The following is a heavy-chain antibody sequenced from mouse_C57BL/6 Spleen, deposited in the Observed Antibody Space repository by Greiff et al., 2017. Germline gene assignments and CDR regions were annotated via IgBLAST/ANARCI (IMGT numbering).Heavy chain of an antibody. J-gene: IGHJ4*01. CDR2: IRSKSNNYAT. Sequence: EVQVVESGGGLVQPKGSLKLSCAASGFSFNTYAMNWVRQAPGKGLEWVARIRSKSNNYATYYADSVKDRFTISRDDSESMLYLQMNNLKTEDTAMYYWVRHEGYDYDSYYYAMDYWGQGTSVTVSS. CDR3: VRHEGYDYDSYYYAMDY. V-gene: IGHV10-1*01. CDR1: GFSFNTYA. D-gene: IGHD2-4*01.